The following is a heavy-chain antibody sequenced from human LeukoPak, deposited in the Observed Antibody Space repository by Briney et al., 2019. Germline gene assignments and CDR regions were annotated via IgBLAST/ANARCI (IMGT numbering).Heavy chain of an antibody. V-gene: IGHV4-30-2*01. CDR3: ARVNTVTKGVDWFDP. Sequence: PSETLSLTCAVSGGSISSGGYSWSWIRQPPGRGLEWIGYIYHSGSTYYNPSLKSRVTTSIDTSKNQFSLKLSSVTAADTAVYYCARVNTVTKGVDWFDPWGQGTLVTVSS. D-gene: IGHD4-11*01. CDR1: GGSISSGGYS. CDR2: IYHSGST. J-gene: IGHJ5*02.